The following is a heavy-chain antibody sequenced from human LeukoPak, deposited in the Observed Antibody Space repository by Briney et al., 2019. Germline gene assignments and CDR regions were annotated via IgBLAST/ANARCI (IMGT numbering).Heavy chain of an antibody. Sequence: GGSLRLSCAASGFTFSSYAMNWVRQAPGKGLEWVSYIISSSTTIYYADSVKGRFTISRDNAKNSLYLQMNSLRAEDTAVYYCARDGYYFGSGSYSHYFDYWGQGTLVTVSS. CDR2: IISSSTTI. D-gene: IGHD3-10*01. J-gene: IGHJ4*02. CDR1: GFTFSSYA. CDR3: ARDGYYFGSGSYSHYFDY. V-gene: IGHV3-48*04.